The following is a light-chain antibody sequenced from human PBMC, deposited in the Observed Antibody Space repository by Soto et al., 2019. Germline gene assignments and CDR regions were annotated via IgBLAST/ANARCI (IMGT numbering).Light chain of an antibody. J-gene: IGLJ2*01. CDR3: SSYTSSSTVI. Sequence: QSVLTQPASVSGFPGQSITISCTGTSSDVGGYKYVSWYQQHPGKAPKLMIYEVTNRPSGVSNRFSGSKSGNTASLTISGLQAEDEADYYCSSYTSSSTVIFGGGTQLTVL. CDR1: SSDVGGYKY. V-gene: IGLV2-14*01. CDR2: EVT.